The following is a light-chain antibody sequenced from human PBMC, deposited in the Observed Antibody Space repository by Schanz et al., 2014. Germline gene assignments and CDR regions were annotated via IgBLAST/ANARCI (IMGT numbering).Light chain of an antibody. CDR2: WAS. V-gene: IGKV4-1*01. J-gene: IGKJ4*01. Sequence: DIVMTQSPDSLAVSLGERATIHCKSSQSVLYSSNNKNYLAWYQQKPGQPPKLLIYWASTRESGVPDRFSGSASGTDFTLTISSLQAEDVAVYYCQQYFSDPVTFGGGTKVEIK. CDR3: QQYFSDPVT. CDR1: QSVLYSSNNKNY.